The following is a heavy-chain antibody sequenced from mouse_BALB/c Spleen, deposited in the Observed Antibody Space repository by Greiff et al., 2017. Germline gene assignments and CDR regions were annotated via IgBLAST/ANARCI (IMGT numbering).Heavy chain of an antibody. J-gene: IGHJ3*01. D-gene: IGHD1-1*01. CDR3: ARSRSFAY. V-gene: IGHV1-77*01. CDR1: GFTFTDYY. CDR2: IYPGSGNT. Sequence: QVQLQQSGAELARPGASVKLSCKASGFTFTDYYINWVKQRTGQGLEWIGEIYPGSGNTYYNEKFKGKATLTADKSSSTAYMQLSSLTSEDSAVYFCARSRSFAYWGQGTLVTVSA.